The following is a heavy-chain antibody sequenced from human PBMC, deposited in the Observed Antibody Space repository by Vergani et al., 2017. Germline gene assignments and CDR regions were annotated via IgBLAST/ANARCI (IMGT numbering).Heavy chain of an antibody. CDR1: GYTFTGYY. V-gene: IGHV1-2*02. D-gene: IGHD3-3*01. CDR3: ARHIRSSYYDFVFDI. CDR2: INPNSGGT. J-gene: IGHJ3*02. Sequence: VQLVQSGAEVKKPGATVKISCKVSGYTFTGYYMHWVRQAPGQGLEWMGWINPNSGGTNYAQKFQGRVTMTRDTSISTAYLQWSSLKASDTAMYYCARHIRSSYYDFVFDIWGQGTMVTVSS.